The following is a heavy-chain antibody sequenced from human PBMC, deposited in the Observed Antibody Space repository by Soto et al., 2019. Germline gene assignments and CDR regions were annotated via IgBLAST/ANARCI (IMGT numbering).Heavy chain of an antibody. J-gene: IGHJ4*02. CDR3: VHRRRRTGSWSTGDFDY. D-gene: IGHD6-13*01. CDR1: VVSLTTNGVG. CDR2: IYWDDDK. Sequence: QITLRESGPPVLKSTETLTLTCTFSVVSLTTNGVGVGWIRQSPGRAPEWLAIIYWDDDKRYSPSLQNRLTITKDAPKKQVVLRLTYMDPVDTATYFCVHRRRRTGSWSTGDFDYWGQGTPVTVFS. V-gene: IGHV2-5*02.